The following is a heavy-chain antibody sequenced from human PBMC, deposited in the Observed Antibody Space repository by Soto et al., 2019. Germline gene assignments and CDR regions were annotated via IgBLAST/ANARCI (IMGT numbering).Heavy chain of an antibody. D-gene: IGHD1-7*01. CDR1: VFTSSPYS. CDR3: ARESEELTSNFDY. J-gene: IGHJ4*02. Sequence: XGALRLSFAPSVFTSSPYSMNCVRQAPGRGLEWVSSISTTTNYIYYGDSMKGRFTISRENAKNSLYLEMNSLRAEDTAVYYCARESEELTSNFDYWGQGNLVTVSS. CDR2: ISTTTNYI. V-gene: IGHV3-21*06.